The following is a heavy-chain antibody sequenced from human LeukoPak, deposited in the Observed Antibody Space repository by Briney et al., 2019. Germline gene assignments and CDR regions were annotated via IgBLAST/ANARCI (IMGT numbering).Heavy chain of an antibody. CDR1: GFTFSSHG. J-gene: IGHJ4*02. CDR3: AGGWNCPPY. Sequence: SGGSLRLSCAASGFTFSSHGMTWVRQAPGKGLEWVSAIRGSGGSTYYADSVEGLSTISRDNSKNTLYLRISSLRAEDTAVYYCAGGWNCPPYWGQGTLVTVSS. V-gene: IGHV3-23*01. CDR2: IRGSGGST. D-gene: IGHD1-7*01.